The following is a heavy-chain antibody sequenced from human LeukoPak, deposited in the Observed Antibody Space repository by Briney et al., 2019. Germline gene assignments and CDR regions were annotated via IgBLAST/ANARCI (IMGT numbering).Heavy chain of an antibody. Sequence: ASVKVSCKASGYTFTSYGISWVRQAPGQGLEWMGWISAYNGNTNYAKKLQGRVTMTTDTSTSTAYMELRSLRSDDTAVYYCARDLSITGTPRRLDYWGQGTLVTVSS. CDR1: GYTFTSYG. CDR3: ARDLSITGTPRRLDY. D-gene: IGHD1-20*01. J-gene: IGHJ4*02. CDR2: ISAYNGNT. V-gene: IGHV1-18*01.